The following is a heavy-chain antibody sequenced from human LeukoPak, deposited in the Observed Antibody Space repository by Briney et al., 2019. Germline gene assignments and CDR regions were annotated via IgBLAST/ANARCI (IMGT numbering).Heavy chain of an antibody. J-gene: IGHJ4*02. Sequence: GGSLRLSCAASGFTLSSYKMTWVRQAPGKGLEWVASISPSSSYIYYGDSLKGRVTVSRDNAKNSLFLQMCSLRAEDTAIYYCARDLTGGEYFDSWGQGTLVSVSS. D-gene: IGHD3-16*01. CDR2: ISPSSSYI. CDR1: GFTLSSYK. V-gene: IGHV3-21*01. CDR3: ARDLTGGEYFDS.